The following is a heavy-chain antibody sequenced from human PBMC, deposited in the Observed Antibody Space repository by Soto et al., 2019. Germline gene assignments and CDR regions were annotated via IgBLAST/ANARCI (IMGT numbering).Heavy chain of an antibody. CDR2: ISYDGSNK. CDR3: ARSPDSSGYYPRWYYYGMDV. D-gene: IGHD3-22*01. CDR1: GFTFSSYA. J-gene: IGHJ6*02. Sequence: GGSLILSCAASGFTFSSYAMHWVRQAPGKGLEWVAVISYDGSNKYYADSVKGRFTISRDNSKNTLYLQMNSLRAEDTAVYYCARSPDSSGYYPRWYYYGMDVWGQGTTVTVSS. V-gene: IGHV3-30-3*01.